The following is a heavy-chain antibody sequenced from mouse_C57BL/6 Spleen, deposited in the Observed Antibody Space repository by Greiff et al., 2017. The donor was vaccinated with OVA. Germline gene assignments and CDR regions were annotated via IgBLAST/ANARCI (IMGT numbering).Heavy chain of an antibody. Sequence: LQQPGAELVRPGSSVKLSCKASGYTFTSYWMDWVKQRPGQGLEWIGNIYPSDSETHYNQKFKDKATLTVDKSSSTAYMQLSSLTSEDSAVYYCARPGSPQAWFAYWGQGTLVTVSA. CDR1: GYTFTSYW. D-gene: IGHD1-1*01. V-gene: IGHV1-61*01. CDR2: IYPSDSET. J-gene: IGHJ3*01. CDR3: ARPGSPQAWFAY.